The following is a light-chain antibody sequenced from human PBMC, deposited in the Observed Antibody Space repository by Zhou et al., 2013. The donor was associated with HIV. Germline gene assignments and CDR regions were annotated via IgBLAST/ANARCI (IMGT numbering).Light chain of an antibody. CDR2: DAS. V-gene: IGKV3-11*01. CDR3: QQRSSSFT. CDR1: ESVTNY. Sequence: EVVLTQSPATLSLSPGERAILSCRASESVTNYLAWYQQKPGQAPRLLIYDASNRATGVPARFSGSGSGTDFTLTISSLEPEDFAVYYCQQRSSSFTFGPGTTVDIK. J-gene: IGKJ3*01.